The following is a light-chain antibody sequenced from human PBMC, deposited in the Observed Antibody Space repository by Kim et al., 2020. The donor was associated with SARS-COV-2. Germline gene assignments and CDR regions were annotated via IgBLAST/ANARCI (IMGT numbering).Light chain of an antibody. CDR3: AAWDDSFWV. CDR2: RNN. Sequence: QSVLTQSPSASGTPGQRVTISCSGSSSNIGSNYVYWYQQLPGTAPKLLIYRNNQRPSGVPDRFSGSKSGTSASLAISGLRSEDEADYYCAAWDDSFWVFGGGTQLTVL. CDR1: SSNIGSNY. V-gene: IGLV1-47*01. J-gene: IGLJ3*02.